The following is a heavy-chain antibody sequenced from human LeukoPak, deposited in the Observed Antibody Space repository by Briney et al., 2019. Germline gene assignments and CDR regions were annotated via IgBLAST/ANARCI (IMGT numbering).Heavy chain of an antibody. D-gene: IGHD6-13*01. CDR2: INWNGGST. CDR3: ARAQGYSTHGGFDY. V-gene: IGHV3-20*04. CDR1: GFTFDDYG. Sequence: GGSLRLSCAASGFTFDDYGMSWVRQAPGKGLEWVSGINWNGGSTGYADSVKGRFTISRDNAKNSLYLQMNSLRAEDTALYYCARAQGYSTHGGFDYWGQGTLVTVSS. J-gene: IGHJ4*02.